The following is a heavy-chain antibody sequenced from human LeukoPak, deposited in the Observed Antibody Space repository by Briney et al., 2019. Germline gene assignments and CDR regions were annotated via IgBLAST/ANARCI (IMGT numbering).Heavy chain of an antibody. D-gene: IGHD1-26*01. CDR3: ARYKWEHGPYFHH. V-gene: IGHV4-30-4*08. CDR1: GDSISSGDYY. CDR2: IYFSGST. J-gene: IGHJ1*01. Sequence: PSETLSLTCTVSGDSISSGDYYWSWIRQPPGKGLEWIRYIYFSGSTYYNPSLKSRVTISVDTSKNQFSLKLSSVTAADTAVYYCARYKWEHGPYFHHWGQGTLATVSS.